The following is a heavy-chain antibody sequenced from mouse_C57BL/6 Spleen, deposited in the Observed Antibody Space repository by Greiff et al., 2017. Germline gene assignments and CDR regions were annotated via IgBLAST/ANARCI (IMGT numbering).Heavy chain of an antibody. CDR2: IDPSDSYT. CDR1: GYTFTSYW. CDR3: ARGAAQALYYYAMDY. J-gene: IGHJ4*01. V-gene: IGHV1-69*01. Sequence: QVQLQQPGAELVMPGASVKLSCKASGYTFTSYWMHWVKQRPGQGLEWIGEIDPSDSYTNYNQKFKGKSTLTVDKSSSTAYMQLSSLTSEDSAVYYCARGAAQALYYYAMDYWGQGTSVTVSS. D-gene: IGHD3-2*02.